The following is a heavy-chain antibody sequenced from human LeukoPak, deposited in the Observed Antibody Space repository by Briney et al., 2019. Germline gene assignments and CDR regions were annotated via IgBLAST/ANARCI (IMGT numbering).Heavy chain of an antibody. V-gene: IGHV1-8*01. D-gene: IGHD6-13*01. J-gene: IGHJ4*02. CDR3: ARGGGSSFPGDY. Sequence: ASVEVSCKASGYTFTSYDINWVRQATGQGLEWMGWMNPNSGNTGYAQKFQGRITMTRNTSITSAYMELSSLISEDTAVYYCARGGGSSFPGDYWGQGTLVTVSS. CDR2: MNPNSGNT. CDR1: GYTFTSYD.